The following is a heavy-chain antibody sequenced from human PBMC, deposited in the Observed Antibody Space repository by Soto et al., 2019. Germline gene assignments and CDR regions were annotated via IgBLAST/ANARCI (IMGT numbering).Heavy chain of an antibody. Sequence: PGGSLRLSCAASGFTFSSYAMHWVRQAPGKGLEWVAVISYDGSNKYYADSVKGRFTISRDNSKNTLYLQMNSLRAEDTAVYYCARDRTIFGVMDVWGQGTTVTVSS. CDR1: GFTFSSYA. CDR2: ISYDGSNK. J-gene: IGHJ6*02. CDR3: ARDRTIFGVMDV. D-gene: IGHD3-3*01. V-gene: IGHV3-30-3*01.